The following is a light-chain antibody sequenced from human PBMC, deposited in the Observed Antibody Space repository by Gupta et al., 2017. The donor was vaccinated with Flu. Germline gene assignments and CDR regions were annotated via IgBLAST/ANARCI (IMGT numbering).Light chain of an antibody. CDR2: EVS. CDR3: SSYTSSSTLGLV. CDR1: SDVGGYNY. J-gene: IGLJ3*02. V-gene: IGLV2-14*01. Sequence: SDVGGYNYVSWYQQHPGKAPKLMIYEVSNRPSGLSNRFSGSKSGNTASLTISGLQAEDEADYYCSSYTSSSTLGLVFGGGTKLTVL.